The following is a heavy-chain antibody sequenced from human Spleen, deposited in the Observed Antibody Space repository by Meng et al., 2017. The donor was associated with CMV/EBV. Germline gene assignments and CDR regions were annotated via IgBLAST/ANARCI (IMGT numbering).Heavy chain of an antibody. CDR1: GGSISRSTYY. CDR3: ARARRGYSYAYFDY. V-gene: IGHV4-39*07. Sequence: SETLSLTCTVSGGSISRSTYYWGWIRQPPGKGLEWIGTIYYSGNTYYNPSLKSRVTISVDTSKNQFSLNLSSVTAADTAVYYCARARRGYSYAYFDYWGQGTLVTV. CDR2: IYYSGNT. D-gene: IGHD5-18*01. J-gene: IGHJ4*02.